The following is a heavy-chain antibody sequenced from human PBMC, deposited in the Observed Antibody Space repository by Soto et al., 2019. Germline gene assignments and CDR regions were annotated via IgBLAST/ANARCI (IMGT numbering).Heavy chain of an antibody. V-gene: IGHV1-3*01. CDR3: ARVGKPISRSIYSSTWYPRRIRRSSFDY. Sequence: SVKVSCKASGYTFSTYGIPWVRPAPGQSLEWRGWLYGGTGQKRSSQRFQDRVIITRDTSASTGYMELSSLRSEDTAVYYCARVGKPISRSIYSSTWYPRRIRRSSFDYWG. J-gene: IGHJ4*01. D-gene: IGHD6-13*01. CDR1: GYTFSTYG. CDR2: LYGGTGQK.